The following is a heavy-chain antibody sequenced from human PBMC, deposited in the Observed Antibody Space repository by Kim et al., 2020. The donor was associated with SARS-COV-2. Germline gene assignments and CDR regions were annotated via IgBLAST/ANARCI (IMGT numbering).Heavy chain of an antibody. Sequence: SETLSLTCALYGGSFSASSWSWIRQPPGKGLEWIGEMHHNGNSHYNPSLKSRVIISVDSSKNQVSLRLTSVTAADTAVYYCARAYYDFWSGFYGWYFDLWGRGTLVTVSS. CDR1: GGSFSASS. CDR2: MHHNGNS. CDR3: ARAYYDFWSGFYGWYFDL. D-gene: IGHD3-3*01. J-gene: IGHJ2*01. V-gene: IGHV4-34*01.